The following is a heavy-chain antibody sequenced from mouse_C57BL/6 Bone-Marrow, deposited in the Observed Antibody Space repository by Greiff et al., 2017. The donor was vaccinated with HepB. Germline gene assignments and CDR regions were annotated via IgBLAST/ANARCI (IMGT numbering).Heavy chain of an antibody. V-gene: IGHV1-42*01. CDR2: INPSTGGT. Sequence: EVKLMESGPELVKPGASVKISCKASFYSFTGYYMNWVKQSPEKSLEWIGDINPSTGGTTYNQKFKAKATLTVDKSSSTAYMQLSSLTSEDSAVYFCAREADYYGSKDWYFDVWGTGTTVTVSS. CDR1: FYSFTGYY. CDR3: AREADYYGSKDWYFDV. D-gene: IGHD1-1*01. J-gene: IGHJ1*03.